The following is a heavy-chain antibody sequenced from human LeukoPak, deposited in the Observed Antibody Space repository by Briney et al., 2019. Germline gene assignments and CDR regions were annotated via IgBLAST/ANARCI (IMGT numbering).Heavy chain of an antibody. D-gene: IGHD3-16*01. CDR1: GLSFSSFA. Sequence: GGSLRLSCAASGLSFSSFAMSWVRQGPARGLEWVSSIRGTGETFYADSVKGRFTLSSDSSRNTVYFQLNNLRVEDTAIYYCAKASWVSSTDAVRWGQGTLVTVSS. CDR2: IRGTGET. V-gene: IGHV3-23*01. J-gene: IGHJ4*02. CDR3: AKASWVSSTDAVR.